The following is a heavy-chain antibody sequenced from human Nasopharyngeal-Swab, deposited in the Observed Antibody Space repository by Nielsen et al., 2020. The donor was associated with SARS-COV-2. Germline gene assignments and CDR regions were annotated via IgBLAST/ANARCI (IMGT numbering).Heavy chain of an antibody. CDR2: IHHGDFDT. Sequence: EVLKISCKGSGYSFSDYWIAWVRQLHGKGLEWMGIIHHGDFDTRYSPSFQGQVAISVDKSISTAYLHWSSLKASDTAMYYCARSYTGKSDPFYSDSWGQGTLVIVSS. D-gene: IGHD1-26*01. CDR1: GYSFSDYW. CDR3: ARSYTGKSDPFYSDS. J-gene: IGHJ4*02. V-gene: IGHV5-51*01.